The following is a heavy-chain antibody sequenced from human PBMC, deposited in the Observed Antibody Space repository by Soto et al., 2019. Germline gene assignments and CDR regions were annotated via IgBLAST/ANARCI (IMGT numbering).Heavy chain of an antibody. CDR1: GGSLSPYY. J-gene: IGHJ6*02. V-gene: IGHV4-59*01. CDR3: ARGGRYRYAMDV. Sequence: QVQLQESGPGLVKPSETLSLTCTVSGGSLSPYYWIWIRQPPGKGLEWLGYIYHSGTTNYNPSLKSRVSISVDTSKNQFSLKLSSVTAADTAVYYCARGGRYRYAMDVWGQGTTVSVSS. CDR2: IYHSGTT. D-gene: IGHD1-1*01.